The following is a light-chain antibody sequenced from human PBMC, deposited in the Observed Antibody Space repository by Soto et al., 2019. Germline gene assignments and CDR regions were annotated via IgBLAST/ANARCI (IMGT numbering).Light chain of an antibody. CDR3: QQYNNWPPWT. Sequence: EIVMTQSPAILSVSPGERATLSCRASQSVSSNLAWFQQKPGQAPRLLIYGASTRATGIAARFSGSGSGTEFTLTISSLQSEDYAVYYCQQYNNWPPWTFGQGTKVE. V-gene: IGKV3-15*01. CDR2: GAS. CDR1: QSVSSN. J-gene: IGKJ1*01.